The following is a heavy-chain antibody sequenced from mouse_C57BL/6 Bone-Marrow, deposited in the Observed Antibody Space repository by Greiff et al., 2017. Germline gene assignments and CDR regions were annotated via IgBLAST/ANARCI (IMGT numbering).Heavy chain of an antibody. CDR2: ICPRSGNT. J-gene: IGHJ3*01. D-gene: IGHD2-4*01. Sequence: VQLQQSGAELARPGASVTLSCTASGYTFTSYGISWVKQRPGQGLEWIGEICPRSGNTYYTAKFKGKATVTADKSASTAYMGLRSLTSEDSAVYFCAGGGDYDYLFAYWGQGTLVTVSA. CDR3: AGGGDYDYLFAY. V-gene: IGHV1-81*01. CDR1: GYTFTSYG.